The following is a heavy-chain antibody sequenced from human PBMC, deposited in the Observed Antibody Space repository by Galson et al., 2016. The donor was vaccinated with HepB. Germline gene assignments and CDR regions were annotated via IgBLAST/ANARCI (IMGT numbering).Heavy chain of an antibody. CDR2: IIPISRTV. CDR1: GGTFSSYT. Sequence: SVKVSCKASGGTFSSYTISWVRQAPGQGLEWMGGIIPISRTVKYAQTFQGRVTITAGESTNTAYMELSSLRSEDTALYYCARVGAYVWGTYRSPRAFDIWGQGTMVTVS. CDR3: ARVGAYVWGTYRSPRAFDI. J-gene: IGHJ3*02. V-gene: IGHV1-69*13. D-gene: IGHD3-16*02.